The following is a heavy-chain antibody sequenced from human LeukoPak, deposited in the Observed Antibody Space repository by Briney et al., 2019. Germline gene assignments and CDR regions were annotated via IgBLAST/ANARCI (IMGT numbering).Heavy chain of an antibody. CDR2: ISYDGSNK. CDR3: AKDLGYSND. V-gene: IGHV3-30*18. CDR1: GFSFSNYD. D-gene: IGHD6-13*01. J-gene: IGHJ4*02. Sequence: TGGSLRLSCAASGFSFSNYDMHWVRQAPGKGLEWVAVISYDGSNKYYADSLKGRFTISRDNSKNTLYLQMTSLRAGDTAVYYCAKDLGYSNDWGQGTLVTVST.